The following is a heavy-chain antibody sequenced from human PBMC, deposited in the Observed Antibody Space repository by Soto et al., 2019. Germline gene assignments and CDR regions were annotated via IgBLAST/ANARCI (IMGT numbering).Heavy chain of an antibody. J-gene: IGHJ6*02. V-gene: IGHV4-61*08. Sequence: ASETLSLTCTVSGGSVSGVDYFWSWIRQPPGKGLEWIGYVFYTGRANYNASLKSRVSISLDTSNYQFSLKLSSVTAADTAVYYCARDGDGRMTTNPYYYNGMDVWGPGTTVTVSS. CDR1: GGSVSGVDYF. D-gene: IGHD4-4*01. CDR2: VFYTGRA. CDR3: ARDGDGRMTTNPYYYNGMDV.